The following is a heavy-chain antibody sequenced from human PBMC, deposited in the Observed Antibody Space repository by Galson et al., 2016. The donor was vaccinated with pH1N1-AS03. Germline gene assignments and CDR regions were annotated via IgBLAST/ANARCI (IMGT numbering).Heavy chain of an antibody. Sequence: SLRLSCAASGFTLSKYGMHWVRQAPGKGLEFVSAFSSIGGPTFYANSVKSRFIVSRDTSKNTLSLQMGSLKIEDTAVYYCARDYSGYAYWGQGTPVTVSS. CDR2: FSSIGGPT. D-gene: IGHD5-12*01. V-gene: IGHV3-64*01. CDR1: GFTLSKYG. J-gene: IGHJ4*02. CDR3: ARDYSGYAY.